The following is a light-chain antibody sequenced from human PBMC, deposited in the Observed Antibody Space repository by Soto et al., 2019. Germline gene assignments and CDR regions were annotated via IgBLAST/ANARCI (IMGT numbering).Light chain of an antibody. CDR3: QQYGSSPPWT. Sequence: EIVLTQSPGTLSLSPGERATLSCRASQTVSSNYLAWYQQKPGQAPRLLIYGASIRATGIPDRFTGSGSGTDLTLTISRVEPEDFAVYYCQQYGSSPPWTFGQGTKVEVK. J-gene: IGKJ1*01. CDR1: QTVSSNY. V-gene: IGKV3-20*01. CDR2: GAS.